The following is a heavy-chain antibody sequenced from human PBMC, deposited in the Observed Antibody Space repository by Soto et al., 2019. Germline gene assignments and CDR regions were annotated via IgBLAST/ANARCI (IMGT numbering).Heavy chain of an antibody. V-gene: IGHV3-64D*06. Sequence: EVQLVESGGGLVQPGGSLRLSCSASAFTFTSYAMHWVRQAPGKGLEYVSGISSNGGSTYYADSVKGRFTISRDNSXXTLYFKMSSLKPEDTAMYSCVKGRSGPQLVRGFDYWGQGTLVTVSS. D-gene: IGHD6-6*01. CDR2: ISSNGGST. CDR3: VKGRSGPQLVRGFDY. J-gene: IGHJ4*02. CDR1: AFTFTSYA.